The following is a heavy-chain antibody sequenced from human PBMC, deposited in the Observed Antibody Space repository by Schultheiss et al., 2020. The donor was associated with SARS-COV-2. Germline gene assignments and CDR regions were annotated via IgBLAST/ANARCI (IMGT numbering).Heavy chain of an antibody. CDR1: GGSISSGGYY. J-gene: IGHJ5*02. V-gene: IGHV4-31*03. CDR3: ARDGGVSSSRFDP. CDR2: IYYSGST. D-gene: IGHD6-6*01. Sequence: SETLSLTCTVSGGSISSGGYYWSWIRQHPGKGLEWIGYIYYSGSTTYNPSLKSRVTISVDTSKNQFSLKLNSVTPEDTAVYYCARDGGVSSSRFDPWGQGTLVTVSS.